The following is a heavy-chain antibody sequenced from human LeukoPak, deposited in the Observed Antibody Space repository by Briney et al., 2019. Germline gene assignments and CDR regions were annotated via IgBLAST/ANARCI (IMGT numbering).Heavy chain of an antibody. CDR3: AEVSSSALHY. V-gene: IGHV3-23*01. J-gene: IGHJ4*02. Sequence: GGSLRLSCAASGFTLTSYAMSWVRQAPGKGLEWVSAISASGGTTLYADSVKGRFIISRDSSKNTLYVQMNSLRAEDTAVYYCAEVSSSALHYWGQGTLVAVAS. D-gene: IGHD6-6*01. CDR2: ISASGGTT. CDR1: GFTLTSYA.